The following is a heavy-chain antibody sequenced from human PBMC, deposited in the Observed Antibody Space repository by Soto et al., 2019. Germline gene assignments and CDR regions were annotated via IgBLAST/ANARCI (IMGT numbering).Heavy chain of an antibody. Sequence: ASVKVSCKASGYTFTSYGITWVRQAPGQGLEWMGWISTHNGNTNYAQNLQGRVTMTTDTSTNTAYMELRSLRSDDTAVYYCARTYGNSWYSPWGQGTLVTVSS. D-gene: IGHD2-2*02. J-gene: IGHJ5*02. CDR3: ARTYGNSWYSP. V-gene: IGHV1-18*01. CDR2: ISTHNGNT. CDR1: GYTFTSYG.